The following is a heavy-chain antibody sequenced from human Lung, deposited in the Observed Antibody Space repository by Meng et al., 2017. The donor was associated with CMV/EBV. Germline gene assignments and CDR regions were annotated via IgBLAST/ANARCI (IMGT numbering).Heavy chain of an antibody. J-gene: IGHJ6*02. CDR3: VRVSGIAVAGTLGFEYYYYGRDV. CDR2: IKQDGSEK. CDR1: GITFSSYW. D-gene: IGHD6-19*01. V-gene: IGHV3-7*01. Sequence: GGSLRLXCAASGITFSSYWMGWVRQAPGKGLEWVGNIKQDGSEKFYVDSVKGRFTISRDNARNSLYLQMNSLSAADTAVYYCVRVSGIAVAGTLGFEYYYYGRDVXGQGXTVTVSS.